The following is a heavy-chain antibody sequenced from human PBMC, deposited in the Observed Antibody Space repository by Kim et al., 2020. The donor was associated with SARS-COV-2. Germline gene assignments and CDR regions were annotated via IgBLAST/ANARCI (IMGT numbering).Heavy chain of an antibody. CDR3: ANLAMAQGEVDY. V-gene: IGHV3-30*01. Sequence: GSNKYYADSVKCRFTISRDNSKNALYLQMNSLRAEDTAVYYCANLAMAQGEVDYWGQGTLVTVSS. CDR2: GSNK. D-gene: IGHD5-18*01. J-gene: IGHJ4*02.